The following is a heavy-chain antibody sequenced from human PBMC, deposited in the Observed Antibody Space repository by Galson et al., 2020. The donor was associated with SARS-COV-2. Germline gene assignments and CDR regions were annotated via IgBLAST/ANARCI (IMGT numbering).Heavy chain of an antibody. D-gene: IGHD5-18*01. CDR1: GFTFSSYA. V-gene: IGHV3-30-3*01. CDR2: ISYDGSNK. CDR3: ASDLVDTAMED. J-gene: IGHJ4*02. Sequence: GGSLRLSCAASGFTFSSYAMHWVRQAPGKGLEWVAVISYDGSNKYYADSVKGRFTISRDNSKNTLYLQMNSLRAEDTAVYYCASDLVDTAMEDWGQGTLVTVSS.